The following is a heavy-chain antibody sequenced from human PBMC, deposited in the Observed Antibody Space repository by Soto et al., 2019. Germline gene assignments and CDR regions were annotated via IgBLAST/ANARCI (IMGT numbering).Heavy chain of an antibody. J-gene: IGHJ3*02. CDR2: ISAYNGNT. Sequence: ASVKVSCKASGYTFTSYGISWVRQAPGQGLEWMGWISAYNGNTNYAQKLQGRVTMTTDTSTSTAYMELRSLRSDDTAVYYSARGSDVLRYFDWYHAFDIWGQGTMVTVSS. CDR1: GYTFTSYG. D-gene: IGHD3-9*01. V-gene: IGHV1-18*01. CDR3: ARGSDVLRYFDWYHAFDI.